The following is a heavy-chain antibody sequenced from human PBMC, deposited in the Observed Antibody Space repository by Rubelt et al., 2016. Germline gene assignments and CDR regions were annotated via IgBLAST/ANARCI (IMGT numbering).Heavy chain of an antibody. V-gene: IGHV4-38-2*02. CDR3: ARSYTDYADVHFDL. CDR2: IYHSGGT. J-gene: IGHJ2*01. Sequence: QVQLQESGPGLVKPSETLSLTCTVSGYSISSGYFWGWIRQPPGKGLAWIASIYHSGGTYYNPSLKSRVTISVDTSKNQFSRERSSVTASDTALYYCARSYTDYADVHFDLWGRGTLVTVSS. CDR1: GYSISSGYF. D-gene: IGHD5-12*01.